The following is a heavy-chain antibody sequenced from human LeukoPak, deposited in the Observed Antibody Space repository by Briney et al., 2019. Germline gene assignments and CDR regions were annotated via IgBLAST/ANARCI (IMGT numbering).Heavy chain of an antibody. D-gene: IGHD4-23*01. Sequence: GGSLRLSCEASGLTFNKYWMTWVRQAPGKGLEWVSAIHGSDDNTHYADSVKGRFTISRDKSKNTLYLQMNSLRADDTAVYYCAKDLLRWSFDYWGQGTLVTVSS. CDR2: IHGSDDNT. CDR3: AKDLLRWSFDY. CDR1: GLTFNKYW. V-gene: IGHV3-23*01. J-gene: IGHJ4*02.